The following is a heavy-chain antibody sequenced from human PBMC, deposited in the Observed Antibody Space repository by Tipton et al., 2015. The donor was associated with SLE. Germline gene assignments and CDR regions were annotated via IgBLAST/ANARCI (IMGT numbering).Heavy chain of an antibody. CDR1: GGSLSSDY. Sequence: TLSLTCTVSGGSLSSDYWSWLRQTPGKGLEWIGYTFYGGSTKYNPSLKSRVIISEDTSKNQFSLKLSSVTAADTAVYYCATSRVATTFYFDYWGQGTLVTVSS. D-gene: IGHD5-12*01. J-gene: IGHJ4*02. CDR2: TFYGGST. CDR3: ATSRVATTFYFDY. V-gene: IGHV4-59*08.